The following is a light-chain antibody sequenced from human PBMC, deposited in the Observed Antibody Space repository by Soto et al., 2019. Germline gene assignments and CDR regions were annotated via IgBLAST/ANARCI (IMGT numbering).Light chain of an antibody. V-gene: IGKV3-20*01. CDR1: QTGSNSY. J-gene: IGKJ1*01. Sequence: IVLTQSPGTLSLSPGERATLSCRASQTGSNSYSAWYQQKSGQAPRPLIYGVSTRATGIPDRFSGSGSGTECALTISRLEPEDFAVYICQHYVYQQWTFGPGKKVES. CDR3: QHYVYQQWT. CDR2: GVS.